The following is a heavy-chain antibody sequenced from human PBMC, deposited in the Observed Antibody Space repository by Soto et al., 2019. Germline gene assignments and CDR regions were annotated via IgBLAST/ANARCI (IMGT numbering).Heavy chain of an antibody. CDR3: ARGFVLAAAGPPSFYYYYYGMDV. Sequence: QVQLQQWGAGLLKPSETLSLTCAVYGGSFSGYYWSWIRQPPGKGLEWIGEINHSGSTNYNPSLKSRVIISVDTSKNQFSLKLSSVTAADTAVYYCARGFVLAAAGPPSFYYYYYGMDVWGQGTTVTVSS. J-gene: IGHJ6*02. V-gene: IGHV4-34*01. CDR2: INHSGST. CDR1: GGSFSGYY. D-gene: IGHD6-13*01.